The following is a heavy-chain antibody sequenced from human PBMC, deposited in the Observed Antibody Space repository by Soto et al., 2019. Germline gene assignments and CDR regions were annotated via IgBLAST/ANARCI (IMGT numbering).Heavy chain of an antibody. Sequence: LRLSCAASGFTFTRYSMNWVRQAPGKGLEWVSSISSTTNYIYYGDSMKGRFTISRDNAKNSLYLEMTSLRAEDTAVYYCARESEDLTSNFDYWGQGTLVTVSS. CDR3: ARESEDLTSNFDY. V-gene: IGHV3-21*06. CDR2: ISSTTNYI. J-gene: IGHJ4*02. CDR1: GFTFTRYS.